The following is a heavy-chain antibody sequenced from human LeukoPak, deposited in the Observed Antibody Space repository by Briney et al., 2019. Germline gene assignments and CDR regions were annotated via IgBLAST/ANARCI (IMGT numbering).Heavy chain of an antibody. J-gene: IGHJ5*02. D-gene: IGHD6-13*01. Sequence: SETLSLTCAVYGGSFSGYYWSWIRQPPGKGLEWIGEINHSGSTNYNPSLKSRVTISVDTSKNQFSLKLSSVTAADTAVYYCARGRNPRYSRYWFDPWGQGTLVTVSS. CDR1: GGSFSGYY. V-gene: IGHV4-34*01. CDR2: INHSGST. CDR3: ARGRNPRYSRYWFDP.